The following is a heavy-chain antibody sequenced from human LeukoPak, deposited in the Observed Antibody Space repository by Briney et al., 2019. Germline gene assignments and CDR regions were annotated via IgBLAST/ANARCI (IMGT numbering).Heavy chain of an antibody. V-gene: IGHV4-31*03. CDR2: IYYSGST. D-gene: IGHD2-2*01. Sequence: SQTLSLTCTVSGGSISSGGYYWSWLRQHPGKGLEWIGYIYYSGSTYYNPSLKSRVTISVDTSKNQFSLKLSSVTAADTAVYYCARVTVLVPAGPWFDPWGQGTLVIVSS. CDR1: GGSISSGGYY. J-gene: IGHJ5*02. CDR3: ARVTVLVPAGPWFDP.